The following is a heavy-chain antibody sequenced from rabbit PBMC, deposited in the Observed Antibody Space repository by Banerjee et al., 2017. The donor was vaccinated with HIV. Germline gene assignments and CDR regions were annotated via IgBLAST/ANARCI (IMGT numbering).Heavy chain of an antibody. Sequence: QSLEESGGDLVKPGASLTLTCTASGFSFSSSDYMCWVRQAPGKGLEWIACIYAGSSGSTYYASWAKGRFTISKTSSTTVTLQMTSLTVADTATYFCARGALAAGCGLWGQGTLVTVS. J-gene: IGHJ4*01. CDR3: ARGALAAGCGL. D-gene: IGHD4-2*01. CDR1: GFSFSSSDY. CDR2: IYAGSSGST. V-gene: IGHV1S40*01.